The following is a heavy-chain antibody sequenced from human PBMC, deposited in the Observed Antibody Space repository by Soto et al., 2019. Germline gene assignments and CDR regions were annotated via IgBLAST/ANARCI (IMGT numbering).Heavy chain of an antibody. Sequence: PSETLSLTCTVSGGSLSSGDYYWSWLHQPPGKGLEWIGYIYYSGSTYYNPSLKSRVTISVDTSKNQFSLKLSSVTAADTAEYYCARDHGITGTYWFDPWGQGTLVTVSS. CDR3: ARDHGITGTYWFDP. CDR2: IYYSGST. D-gene: IGHD1-7*01. CDR1: GGSLSSGDYY. J-gene: IGHJ5*02. V-gene: IGHV4-30-4*01.